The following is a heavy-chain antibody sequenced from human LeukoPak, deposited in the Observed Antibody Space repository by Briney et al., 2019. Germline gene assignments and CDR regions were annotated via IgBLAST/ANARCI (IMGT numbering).Heavy chain of an antibody. CDR1: GFTFDDYA. CDR3: ARHILTRIQLWLRVLDY. V-gene: IGHV3-9*01. CDR2: ISWNSGSI. D-gene: IGHD5-18*01. J-gene: IGHJ4*02. Sequence: GRSLRLSCAASGFTFDDYAMHWVRQAPGKGLEWVSGISWNSGSIGYADSVKGRFTISRDNAKNSLYLQMNSLRAEDTAVYYCARHILTRIQLWLRVLDYWGQGTLVTVSS.